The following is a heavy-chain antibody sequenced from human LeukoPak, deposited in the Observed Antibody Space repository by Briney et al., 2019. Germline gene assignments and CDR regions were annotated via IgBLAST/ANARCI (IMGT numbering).Heavy chain of an antibody. V-gene: IGHV1-18*01. CDR2: ISAYNGNT. D-gene: IGHD2-2*01. CDR3: ARDGCGSSTSCTYYYGMDV. J-gene: IGHJ6*02. CDR1: GYTFTSYG. Sequence: ASVKVSCKASGYTFTSYGITWVRQAPGQGLEWMGWISAYNGNTNYAQKLQGRVTMTTDTSTSTAYMELRSLRSDDTAVYYCARDGCGSSTSCTYYYGMDVWGQGTTVTVSS.